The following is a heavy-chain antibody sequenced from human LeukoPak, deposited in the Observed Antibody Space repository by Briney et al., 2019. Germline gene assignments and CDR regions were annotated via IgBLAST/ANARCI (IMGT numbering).Heavy chain of an antibody. CDR1: GYTFTGYY. J-gene: IGHJ4*02. CDR2: INPNSGGT. CDR3: ARTAARRFDY. D-gene: IGHD6-6*01. V-gene: IGHV1-2*06. Sequence: ASVKVSCKASGYTFTGYYIHWVRQAPGQGLEWMGRINPNSGGTSYAQKFQGRVTMTRDTSTSTVYMELSSLRSDDTAVYYCARTAARRFDYWGQGTLVTVSS.